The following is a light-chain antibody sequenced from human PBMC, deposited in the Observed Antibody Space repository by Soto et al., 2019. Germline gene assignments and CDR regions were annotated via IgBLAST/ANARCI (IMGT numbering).Light chain of an antibody. CDR3: QQYASSPLT. CDR2: GAS. Sequence: EIVLTQSPGTLSLSPGERATLSCRASQSVGRNYLAWYQQKLGHAPRLLIHGASSRATGIPDRFSGSGSGTDFILTISRVEAEDFAVYYCQQYASSPLTFGGGTKVEIK. V-gene: IGKV3-20*01. CDR1: QSVGRNY. J-gene: IGKJ4*01.